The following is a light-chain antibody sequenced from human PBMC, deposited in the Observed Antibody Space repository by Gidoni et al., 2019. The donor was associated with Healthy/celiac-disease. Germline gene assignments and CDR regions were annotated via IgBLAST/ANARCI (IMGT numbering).Light chain of an antibody. CDR2: GHN. J-gene: IGLJ2*01. CDR3: QSYASSLSGHVV. V-gene: IGLV1-40*01. Sequence: QSVLTQPPAPSGAPGRSVTISGTGSSSNIGAGYDVHWYQQLPARAPKLTIYGHNNRRSRDPARSSLSPSGPPPFLAITALQAADEADYYCQSYASSLSGHVVFGGGTKLTVL. CDR1: SSNIGAGYD.